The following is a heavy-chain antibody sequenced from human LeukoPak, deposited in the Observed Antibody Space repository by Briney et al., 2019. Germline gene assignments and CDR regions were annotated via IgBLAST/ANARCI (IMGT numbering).Heavy chain of an antibody. CDR1: GGSFSGYY. CDR3: ARMLYYDILTGYYPYYFDY. CDR2: INHSGST. Sequence: PSETLSLTCAVYGGSFSGYYWSWIRQPPGKGLEWIGEINHSGSTNYNPSLKSRVTISVDTSKNQFSLKLSSVTAADTAVYYCARMLYYDILTGYYPYYFDYWGQGTLVTVSS. J-gene: IGHJ4*02. V-gene: IGHV4-34*01. D-gene: IGHD3-9*01.